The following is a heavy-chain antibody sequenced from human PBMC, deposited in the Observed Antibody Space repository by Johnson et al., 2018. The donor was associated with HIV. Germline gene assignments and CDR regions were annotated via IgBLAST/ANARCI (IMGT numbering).Heavy chain of an antibody. D-gene: IGHD3-10*01. CDR2: ISYDGSNK. CDR1: GFTFSSYA. Sequence: QVHLVESGGGVVQPGRSLRLSCAASGFTFSSYAMHWVRQAPGKGLEWVAVISYDGSNKYYADSVKGRFTISRDNSKNTLYLQMNSLRAEDTAVYYCARDRPITMDPRGAFDIWGQGTMVTVSS. V-gene: IGHV3-30*04. J-gene: IGHJ3*02. CDR3: ARDRPITMDPRGAFDI.